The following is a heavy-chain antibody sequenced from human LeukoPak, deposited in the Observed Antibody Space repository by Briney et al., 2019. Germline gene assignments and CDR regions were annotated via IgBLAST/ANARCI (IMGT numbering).Heavy chain of an antibody. D-gene: IGHD1-26*01. CDR3: AKEKAGALGY. J-gene: IGHJ4*02. Sequence: GRSLRLSCAASGFTFDDYAMHWVRQAPGKGLEWVSGISWNSGSIGYADSVKGRFTISRDNAKNSLYLQMNSLRAEDMALYYCAKEKAGALGYWGQGTLVTVSS. CDR1: GFTFDDYA. CDR2: ISWNSGSI. V-gene: IGHV3-9*03.